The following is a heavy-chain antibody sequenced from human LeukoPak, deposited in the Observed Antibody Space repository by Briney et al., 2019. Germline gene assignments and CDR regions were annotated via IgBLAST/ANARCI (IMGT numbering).Heavy chain of an antibody. V-gene: IGHV4-34*01. CDR3: ARVITIFGVLYGMDV. Sequence: SETLSLTCAVYGGSFSGYYWSWIRQPPGKGLEWIGEINHSGSTNYNPSLESRVTISVDTSKNQFSLKLSSVTAADTAVYYCARVITIFGVLYGMDVWGQGTTVTVSS. CDR1: GGSFSGYY. D-gene: IGHD3-3*01. J-gene: IGHJ6*02. CDR2: INHSGST.